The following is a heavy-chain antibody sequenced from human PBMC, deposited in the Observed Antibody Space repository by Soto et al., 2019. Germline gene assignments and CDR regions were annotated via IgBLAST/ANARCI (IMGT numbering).Heavy chain of an antibody. V-gene: IGHV4-30-4*01. Sequence: QVQLQESGPGLVKPSQTLSLTCTVSGGSISSGDYYWSWIRQPPGKGLEWIGYIYYSGSTYYNPSLKSRVTISVDTSKTQFSLTLSSVTAADTAVYYCARIARTDYGDYPWDWGQGTLVTVSS. CDR2: IYYSGST. CDR1: GGSISSGDYY. D-gene: IGHD4-17*01. J-gene: IGHJ4*02. CDR3: ARIARTDYGDYPWD.